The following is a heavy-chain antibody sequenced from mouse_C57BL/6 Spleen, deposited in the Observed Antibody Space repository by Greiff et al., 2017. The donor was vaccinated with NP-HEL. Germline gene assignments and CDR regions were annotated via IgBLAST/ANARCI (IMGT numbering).Heavy chain of an antibody. Sequence: QVTLKESGPGILQSSQTLSLTCSFSGFSLSTSGMGVSWIRQPSGKGLEWLAHIYWDDDQRSNPSLKSRLTISKDTSRNQVFLKITSVDTADTATYYCARREGAAQAMDYWGQGTSVTVSS. CDR1: GFSLSTSGMG. J-gene: IGHJ4*01. CDR2: IYWDDDQ. CDR3: ARREGAAQAMDY. V-gene: IGHV8-12*01. D-gene: IGHD3-2*02.